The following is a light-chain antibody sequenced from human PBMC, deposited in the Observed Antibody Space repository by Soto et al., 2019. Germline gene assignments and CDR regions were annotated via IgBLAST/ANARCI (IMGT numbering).Light chain of an antibody. CDR3: QSYDSSLSAVV. Sequence: QTVVTQPPSVSGAPGQRVTISCTGSSSNIGAGYDVHWYQQLPGTAPKLLLSGNSNRPSGVPDRFSGSKSGTSASLAITGLQAEDEADYYCQSYDSSLSAVVFGGGTKLTVL. J-gene: IGLJ2*01. V-gene: IGLV1-40*01. CDR2: GNS. CDR1: SSNIGAGYD.